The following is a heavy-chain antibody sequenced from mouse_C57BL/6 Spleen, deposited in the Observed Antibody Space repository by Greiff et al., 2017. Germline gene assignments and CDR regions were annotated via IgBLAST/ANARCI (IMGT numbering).Heavy chain of an antibody. CDR3: ARPTVGSYWYFDV. Sequence: ESGPGLVKPAQSLSLSCSVTGYSITSGYYWNWIRQFPGNKLEWMGYISYDGSNNYNPSLKNRISITRDTAKNQFFLKLYSLTTEDTATYYSARPTVGSYWYFDVWGTGTTVTVSS. CDR1: GYSITSGYY. CDR2: ISYDGSN. D-gene: IGHD1-1*01. V-gene: IGHV3-6*01. J-gene: IGHJ1*03.